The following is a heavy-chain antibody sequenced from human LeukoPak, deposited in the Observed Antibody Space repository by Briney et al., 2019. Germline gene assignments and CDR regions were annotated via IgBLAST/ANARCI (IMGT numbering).Heavy chain of an antibody. Sequence: SETLSLTCTVSGGSISSSYYYWGWIRQPPGKGLEWIGTIYYSGSTYYNPSLKSRVTISVDTSKNQFSLKLSSVTAPDTALYYCARHWLTTTVTSTFDFWGQGSLVTVSS. CDR3: ARHWLTTTVTSTFDF. CDR1: GGSISSSYYY. D-gene: IGHD4-17*01. J-gene: IGHJ4*02. V-gene: IGHV4-39*01. CDR2: IYYSGST.